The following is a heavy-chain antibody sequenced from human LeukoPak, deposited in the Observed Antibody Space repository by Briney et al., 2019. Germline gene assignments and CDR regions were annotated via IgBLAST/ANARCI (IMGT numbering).Heavy chain of an antibody. CDR2: INAGNGNT. CDR1: GYTFTSYA. J-gene: IGHJ4*02. Sequence: ASVKVSCKASGYTFTSYAMHWVRQAPGQRLEWMGWINAGNGNTKYSQKFQGRVTITRDTSASTAYMELSSLRSEDTAVYYCARELGAYYDILTGLDYWGQGTLVTVSS. V-gene: IGHV1-3*01. D-gene: IGHD3-9*01. CDR3: ARELGAYYDILTGLDY.